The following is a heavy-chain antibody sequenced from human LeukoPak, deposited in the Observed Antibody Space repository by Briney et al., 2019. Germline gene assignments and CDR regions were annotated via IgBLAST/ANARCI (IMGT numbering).Heavy chain of an antibody. D-gene: IGHD6-13*01. CDR2: FYYTGTT. CDR1: GGSIRTYY. CDR3: ARAPVGTIEYFQQ. Sequence: SGTLSLTCTASGGSIRTYYWSWIRQSPGKGLEFIGYFYYTGTTTYNPSLKSRVTISEDTSNNQLSLKLNSVTAADTAIYYCARAPVGTIEYFQQWGQGTLVTVSS. V-gene: IGHV4-59*01. J-gene: IGHJ1*01.